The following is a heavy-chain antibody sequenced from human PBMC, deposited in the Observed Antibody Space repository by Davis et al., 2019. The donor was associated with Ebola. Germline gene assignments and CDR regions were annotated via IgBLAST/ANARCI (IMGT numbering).Heavy chain of an antibody. D-gene: IGHD4-17*01. CDR3: ARHSPTVTLNWFDP. Sequence: PGGSLRLSCTVSGGSISSYYWSWIRQPPGKGLEWIGSIYYSGSTYYNPSLKSRVTISVDTSKNQFSLKLSSVTAADTAVYYCARHSPTVTLNWFDPWGQGTLVTVSS. CDR1: GGSISSYY. CDR2: IYYSGST. J-gene: IGHJ5*02. V-gene: IGHV4-59*05.